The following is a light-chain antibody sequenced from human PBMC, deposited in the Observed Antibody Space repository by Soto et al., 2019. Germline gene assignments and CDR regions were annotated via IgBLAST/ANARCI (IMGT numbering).Light chain of an antibody. CDR2: GAS. J-gene: IGKJ1*01. CDR1: QSFRGL. V-gene: IGKV3-15*01. Sequence: EVVLTQSPVTLSLSPGERATLSCRASQSFRGLLAWYQQKPGQAPRLLIYGASSRATGIPARFSGSGSGTEFTLTISSLQSEDFAVYYCQQYNNSWTFGQGTKVDIK. CDR3: QQYNNSWT.